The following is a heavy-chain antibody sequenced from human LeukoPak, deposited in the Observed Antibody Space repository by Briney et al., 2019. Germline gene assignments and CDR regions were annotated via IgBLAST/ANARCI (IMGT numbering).Heavy chain of an antibody. J-gene: IGHJ4*02. V-gene: IGHV3-23*01. D-gene: IGHD3-3*01. Sequence: GGSLRLSCAASGFTFRNYAMSWVRQAPGKGLEWVSGISGNSVDTYYADSVKDRFTISRDNSKNILYLQINSLRAEDTAIYYCAKYARDSTNFGETDHWGQGTLVTVSS. CDR1: GFTFRNYA. CDR2: ISGNSVDT. CDR3: AKYARDSTNFGETDH.